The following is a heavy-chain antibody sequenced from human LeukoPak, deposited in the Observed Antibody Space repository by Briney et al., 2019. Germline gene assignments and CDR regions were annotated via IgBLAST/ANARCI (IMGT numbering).Heavy chain of an antibody. CDR3: ARHLLWFGELSGGFDY. V-gene: IGHV3-23*01. CDR1: GFTFSSYG. Sequence: PGGSLRLSCAASGFTFSSYGMSWVRQAPGKGLEWVSSISASGGSTYYADSVMGRFTVSRDNSKNTVYLQMNSLRAEDTALYYCARHLLWFGELSGGFDYWGQGTLVTVSS. J-gene: IGHJ4*02. D-gene: IGHD3-10*01. CDR2: ISASGGST.